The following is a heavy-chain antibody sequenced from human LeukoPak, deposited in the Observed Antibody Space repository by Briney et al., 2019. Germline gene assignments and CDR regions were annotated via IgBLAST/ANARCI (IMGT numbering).Heavy chain of an antibody. J-gene: IGHJ5*02. CDR3: ARDRRWGCGGDCYTNWFDP. V-gene: IGHV3-11*06. Sequence: GGSLRLSCAASGFTFSDYYMSWIRQAPGKGLEWVSYISSSSSYTNYADSVKGRFTISRDNAKNSLYLQMNSLRAEDTAVYYCARDRRWGCGGDCYTNWFDPWGQGTLVTVSS. CDR2: ISSSSSYT. D-gene: IGHD2-21*02. CDR1: GFTFSDYY.